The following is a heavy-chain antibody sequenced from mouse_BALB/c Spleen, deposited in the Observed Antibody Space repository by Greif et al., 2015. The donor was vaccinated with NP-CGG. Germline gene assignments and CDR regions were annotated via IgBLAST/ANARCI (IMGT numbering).Heavy chain of an antibody. Sequence: EVQLQQSGTVLARPGVSVKMSCKASGYSFTSYWMHWVKQRPGQGLEWIGAIYPGNSDTSYNQKFKGKAKLTAVTSASTAYMELSSLTNEDSAVYYCTRYYYGSSYAMDYWGQGTSVTVSS. V-gene: IGHV1-5*01. J-gene: IGHJ4*01. D-gene: IGHD1-1*01. CDR2: IYPGNSDT. CDR3: TRYYYGSSYAMDY. CDR1: GYSFTSYW.